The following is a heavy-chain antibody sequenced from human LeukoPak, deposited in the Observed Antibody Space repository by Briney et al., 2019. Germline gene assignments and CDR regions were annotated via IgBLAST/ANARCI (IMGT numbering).Heavy chain of an antibody. J-gene: IGHJ4*02. CDR1: GLTGSHNY. Sequence: GGSLRLSCAASGLTGSHNYVSWVRQAPGKGLEWVSAIHTSGDTCYADSVKGRFTISRDTSKNTLYLQINSLRVEDTAVYYCIVFGDSNHRGQGTLVTVSS. V-gene: IGHV3-53*01. CDR2: IHTSGDT. CDR3: IVFGDSNH. D-gene: IGHD4-17*01.